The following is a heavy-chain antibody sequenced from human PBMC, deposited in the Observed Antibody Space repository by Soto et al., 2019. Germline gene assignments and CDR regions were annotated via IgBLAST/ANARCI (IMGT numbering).Heavy chain of an antibody. CDR2: IYHSGST. D-gene: IGHD6-13*01. V-gene: IGHV4-30-2*01. CDR1: GGSISSGGYS. J-gene: IGHJ5*02. CDR3: ARGRSSSWYSANWFDP. Sequence: PSETLSLTCAVSGGSISSGGYSWSWIRQPPGKGLEWIGYIYHSGSTYYNPSLKSRVTISVDRSKNQFSLKLSSVTAADTAVYYCARGRSSSWYSANWFDPWGQGTLVTVS.